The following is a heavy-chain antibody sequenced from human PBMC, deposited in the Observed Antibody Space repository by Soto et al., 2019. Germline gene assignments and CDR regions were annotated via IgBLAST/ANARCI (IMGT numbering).Heavy chain of an antibody. D-gene: IGHD3-10*01. J-gene: IGHJ4*02. CDR1: GDSISSSNYY. CDR2: IYYSGTS. V-gene: IGHV4-39*01. Sequence: QVQLQESGPGLLTPSETLSLTCSVSGDSISSSNYYWGWIRQPPGKGLEWIGSIYYSGTSYYNPSLKSRVSISVDTSKNQFSLKRTSVTAADTAVYFCARLVVYYSGSGRYYFDYWGQGTLVTVSA. CDR3: ARLVVYYSGSGRYYFDY.